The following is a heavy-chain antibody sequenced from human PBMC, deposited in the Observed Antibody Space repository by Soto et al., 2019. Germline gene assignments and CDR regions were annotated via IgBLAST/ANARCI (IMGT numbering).Heavy chain of an antibody. V-gene: IGHV5-51*01. CDR2: IYPGDSDT. J-gene: IGHJ4*02. Sequence: GESLKISCKGSGYSFTSYWIGWVRQMPGKGLEWMGIIYPGDSDTKYSPSFQGHVTISVDKSITTAYLLFTSLKASDTAIYFCARLPNLYSPYFDFWGQGTLVTVSS. CDR1: GYSFTSYW. D-gene: IGHD1-26*01. CDR3: ARLPNLYSPYFDF.